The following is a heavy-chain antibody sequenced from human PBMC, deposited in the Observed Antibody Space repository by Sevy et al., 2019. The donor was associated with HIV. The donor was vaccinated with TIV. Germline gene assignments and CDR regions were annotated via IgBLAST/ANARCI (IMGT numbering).Heavy chain of an antibody. Sequence: GGSLRLSCAASGFTFSSYDMHWVRQATGKGLEWVSAIGTAGDTYYPGPVKGRFTISRENAKNSLYLQMNSLRAGDTAVYYCAREGMSGGYSYGYYYYYGMDVWGQGTTVTVSS. D-gene: IGHD5-18*01. CDR2: IGTAGDT. CDR1: GFTFSSYD. V-gene: IGHV3-13*01. J-gene: IGHJ6*02. CDR3: AREGMSGGYSYGYYYYYGMDV.